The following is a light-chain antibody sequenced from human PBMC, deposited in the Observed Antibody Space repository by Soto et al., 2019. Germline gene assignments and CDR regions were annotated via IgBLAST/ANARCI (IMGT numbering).Light chain of an antibody. V-gene: IGLV2-14*01. CDR2: NVN. CDR3: SSFTSSTTYV. Sequence: QSALTQSASVSGSPGQSITISCTGTSSDVGNYNYVSWYQQHPGEVPKLIIFNVNNRPSGVSNRFSGSKSGNTASLTISGLQAEDEADYYCSSFTSSTTYVSGTGTKLTVL. J-gene: IGLJ1*01. CDR1: SSDVGNYNY.